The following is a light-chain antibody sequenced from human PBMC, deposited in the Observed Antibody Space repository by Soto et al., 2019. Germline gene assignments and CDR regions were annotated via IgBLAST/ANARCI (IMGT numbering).Light chain of an antibody. J-gene: IGKJ4*01. CDR2: HTS. V-gene: IGKV3-11*01. Sequence: EIEMTQSPATLSLSPGERATLSCRASQNINTNLAWYQQSPGRAPRLFIYHTSNRATGIPARFSGSGSGTDFTLTISSLEPEDFAVYYCQQRNDWPLTFGGGTKV. CDR3: QQRNDWPLT. CDR1: QNINTN.